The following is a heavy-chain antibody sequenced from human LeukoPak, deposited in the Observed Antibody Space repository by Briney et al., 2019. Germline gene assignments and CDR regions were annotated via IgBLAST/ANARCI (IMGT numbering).Heavy chain of an antibody. CDR1: GITFSSYG. J-gene: IGHJ3*01. Sequence: GRSLRLSCEASGITFSSYGVHWVRQAPGKGLEWVAVIWPDGSNKYYADSVKGRFIISRDNSKNTLWLQMNSLRAEDTAVYYCASAAGAFDSWGQGTMVTFSS. CDR2: IWPDGSNK. CDR3: ASAAGAFDS. D-gene: IGHD6-13*01. V-gene: IGHV3-33*01.